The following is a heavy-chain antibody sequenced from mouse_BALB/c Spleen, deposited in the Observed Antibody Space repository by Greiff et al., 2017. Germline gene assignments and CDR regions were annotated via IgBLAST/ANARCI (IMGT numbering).Heavy chain of an antibody. V-gene: IGHV5-4*02. D-gene: IGHD4-1*01. CDR2: ISDGGSYT. J-gene: IGHJ3*01. Sequence: EVKLVESGGGLVKPGGSLKLSCAASGFTFSDYYMYWVRQTPEKRLEWVATISDGGSYTYYPDSVKGRFTISRDNAKNNLYLQMSSLKSEDTAMYYCAREGGTRGWFAYWGQGTLVTVSA. CDR3: AREGGTRGWFAY. CDR1: GFTFSDYY.